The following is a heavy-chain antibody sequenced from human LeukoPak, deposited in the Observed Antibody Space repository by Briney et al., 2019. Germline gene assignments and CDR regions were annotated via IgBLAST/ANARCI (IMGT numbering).Heavy chain of an antibody. CDR3: AKVYCSSSGCYRIDY. CDR2: ISAGGGST. CDR1: GFTFSTYA. J-gene: IGHJ4*02. D-gene: IGHD2-2*01. V-gene: IGHV3-23*01. Sequence: GGSLRLSCAASGFTFSTYAMNWVRQAPGKGLEWVSAISAGGGSTYYADSVKGRFTISRDNSKNTLYLQMNSLRAEDTALYFCAKVYCSSSGCYRIDYWGQGTLVTVSS.